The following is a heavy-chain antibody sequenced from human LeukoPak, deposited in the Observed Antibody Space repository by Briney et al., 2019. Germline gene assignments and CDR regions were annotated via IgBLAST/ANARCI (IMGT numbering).Heavy chain of an antibody. CDR3: ASFLEVTAIDY. CDR2: IKQDGSEK. J-gene: IGHJ4*02. D-gene: IGHD2-21*02. CDR1: GFTFSSYW. V-gene: IGHV3-7*01. Sequence: GGSLRLSCVASGFTFSSYWMSWVRQAPGKGLEWVANIKQDGSEKYYVDSLRGRFTISRDNSKNTLYLQMNSLRAEDTAVYYCASFLEVTAIDYWGQGTLVTVSS.